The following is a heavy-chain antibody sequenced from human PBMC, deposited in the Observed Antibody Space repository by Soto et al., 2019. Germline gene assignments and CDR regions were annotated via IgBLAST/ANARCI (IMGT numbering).Heavy chain of an antibody. CDR1: GFGLSGYN. CDR3: ARVIYFDRSAYGL. J-gene: IGHJ3*01. CDR2: ISGDSNYI. Sequence: GGSLRLSCAASGFGLSGYNMNWVRQAPGKGLEWVSSISGDSNYIYYADSVQGRFTIYRDNAKNSVYLQMNSLRAEDTAVYYCARVIYFDRSAYGLWGQGTMVTVSS. V-gene: IGHV3-21*01. D-gene: IGHD3-22*01.